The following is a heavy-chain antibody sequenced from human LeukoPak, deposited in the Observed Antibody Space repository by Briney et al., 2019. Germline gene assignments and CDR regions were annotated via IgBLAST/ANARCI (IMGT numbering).Heavy chain of an antibody. Sequence: SVKVSCKASGGTFSSYAISWVRQDPGQGLEWMGGIIPIFVTANYAQKFQGRVTITADKSTSTAYMELSSLRSEDTAVYYCARDQGIAAAGSSWANYYYYMDVWGKGTTVTISS. D-gene: IGHD6-13*01. V-gene: IGHV1-69*06. CDR2: IIPIFVTA. CDR1: GGTFSSYA. J-gene: IGHJ6*03. CDR3: ARDQGIAAAGSSWANYYYYMDV.